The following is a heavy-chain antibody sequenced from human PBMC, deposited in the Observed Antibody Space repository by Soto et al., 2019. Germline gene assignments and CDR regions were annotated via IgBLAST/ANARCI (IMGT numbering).Heavy chain of an antibody. CDR1: GFTFSSYG. D-gene: IGHD6-19*01. CDR2: IWYDGSNK. CDR3: ARDEGHRAVAGTCDD. V-gene: IGHV3-33*01. J-gene: IGHJ4*02. Sequence: GGSLRLSCAASGFTFSSYGMHWVRQAPGKGLEWVAVIWYDGSNKYYADSVKGRFTISRDNSKNTLYLQMNSLRAEDTAVYYCARDEGHRAVAGTCDDWGQGTLVTVSS.